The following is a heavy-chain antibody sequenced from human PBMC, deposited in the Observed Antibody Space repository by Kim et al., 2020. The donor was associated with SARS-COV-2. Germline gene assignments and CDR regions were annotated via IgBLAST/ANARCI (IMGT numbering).Heavy chain of an antibody. D-gene: IGHD3-16*02. Sequence: GGSLRLSCTASGFTFGDYAMSWVRQAPGKGLEWVGFIRSKAYGGTTEYAASVKGRFTISRDDSKSIAYLQMNSLKTEDTAVYYCTRDPFEDPIVAVMVSRPLYYNYMDVWGKGTTVDVSS. CDR3: TRDPFEDPIVAVMVSRPLYYNYMDV. CDR2: IRSKAYGGTT. V-gene: IGHV3-49*04. CDR1: GFTFGDYA. J-gene: IGHJ6*03.